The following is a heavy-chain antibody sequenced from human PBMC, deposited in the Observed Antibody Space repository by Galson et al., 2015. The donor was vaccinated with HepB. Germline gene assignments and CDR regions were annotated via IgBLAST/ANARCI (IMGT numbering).Heavy chain of an antibody. Sequence: SLRLSCAASGLIFKNYWMNWVRQAPGKGLEWVANIKYDGSEKYYVASVKGRFTISRDNAKNSLYLQMNSLRVGDTAVYYCARDVLWGQGTLVTVSS. J-gene: IGHJ4*02. CDR1: GLIFKNYW. CDR3: ARDVL. D-gene: IGHD2/OR15-2a*01. CDR2: IKYDGSEK. V-gene: IGHV3-7*03.